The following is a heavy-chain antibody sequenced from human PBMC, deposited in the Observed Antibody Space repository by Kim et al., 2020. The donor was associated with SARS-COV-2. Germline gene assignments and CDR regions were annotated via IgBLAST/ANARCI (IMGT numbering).Heavy chain of an antibody. CDR1: GGSISSGGYY. Sequence: SETLSLTCTVSGGSISSGGYYWSWIRQHPGKGLEWIGYIYYSGSTYYNPSLKSRVTISVDTSKNQFSLKLSSVTAADTAVYYCARPAMGAAAGRAQPEDVWGQGTTVTVSS. V-gene: IGHV4-31*03. J-gene: IGHJ6*02. CDR3: ARPAMGAAAGRAQPEDV. CDR2: IYYSGST. D-gene: IGHD6-13*01.